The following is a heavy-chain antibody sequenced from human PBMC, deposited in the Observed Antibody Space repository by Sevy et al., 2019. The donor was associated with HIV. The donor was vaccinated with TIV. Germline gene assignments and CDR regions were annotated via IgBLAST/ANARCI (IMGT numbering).Heavy chain of an antibody. V-gene: IGHV5-51*01. Sequence: GESLKISCKGFGYSFTNYWVAWVRQMPGKGLEWMGIIYPGDSDTRYSPSFQGQVTFSADKSISTAYLQWSSLKASDTAMYYCAINYYDSYRSPSNWGQGTLVTVSS. CDR3: AINYYDSYRSPSN. CDR1: GYSFTNYW. CDR2: IYPGDSDT. J-gene: IGHJ4*02. D-gene: IGHD3-22*01.